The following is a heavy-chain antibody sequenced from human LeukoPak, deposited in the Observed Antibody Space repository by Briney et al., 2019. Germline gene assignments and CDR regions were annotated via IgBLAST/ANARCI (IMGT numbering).Heavy chain of an antibody. CDR3: AKDQYKGYRVYYMDV. CDR1: GFTFSSYA. D-gene: IGHD6-13*01. CDR2: ISGSGGST. J-gene: IGHJ6*03. Sequence: GGSLRLSCAASGFTFSSYAMSWVRQAPGKGQEWVSAISGSGGSTYYADSVKGRFTISRDNSKNTLYLQMNSLRAEDTAVYYCAKDQYKGYRVYYMDVWGKGTTVTVSS. V-gene: IGHV3-23*01.